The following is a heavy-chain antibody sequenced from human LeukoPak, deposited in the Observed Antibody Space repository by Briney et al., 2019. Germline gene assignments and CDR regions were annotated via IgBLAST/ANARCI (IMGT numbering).Heavy chain of an antibody. D-gene: IGHD4-17*01. CDR2: MNPNSGNT. Sequence: ASVKVSCKASGYPFTSYDINWVRQATGQGLEWMGWMNPNSGNTGYAQKFQGRVTFSRNTSIITAYMELSSLRSEDTAVYYCARGLSTTVTTGDYWGQGTLVTVSS. V-gene: IGHV1-8*03. CDR3: ARGLSTTVTTGDY. J-gene: IGHJ4*02. CDR1: GYPFTSYD.